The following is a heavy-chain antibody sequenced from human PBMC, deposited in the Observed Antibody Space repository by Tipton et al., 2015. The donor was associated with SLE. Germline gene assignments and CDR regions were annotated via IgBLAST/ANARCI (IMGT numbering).Heavy chain of an antibody. CDR3: AKDMDSSSWGAFDI. D-gene: IGHD6-13*01. Sequence: LSLTCAASGFTFRTYAMNWVRQAPGKGLEWVSTIYRGGSTYYADSVKGRFTISRDNSKNTLDLQMNNLRTEDTAVYYCAKDMDSSSWGAFDIWGQGTTVTVSS. J-gene: IGHJ3*02. V-gene: IGHV3-23*03. CDR2: IYRGGST. CDR1: GFTFRTYA.